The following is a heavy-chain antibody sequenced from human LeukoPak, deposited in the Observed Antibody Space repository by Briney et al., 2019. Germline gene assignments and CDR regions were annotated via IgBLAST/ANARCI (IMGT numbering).Heavy chain of an antibody. CDR2: ISSSSSYI. CDR1: GFTFSSYS. Sequence: PGGCLRLSCAGSGFTFSSYSMNWVRQAPGKGLEWVSSISSSSSYIYYADSVKGRFTISRDNAKNSLYLQMNSLRAEDTAVYYCARAGDIVVVPASDGMDVWGQGTTVTVSS. V-gene: IGHV3-21*01. J-gene: IGHJ6*02. CDR3: ARAGDIVVVPASDGMDV. D-gene: IGHD2-2*01.